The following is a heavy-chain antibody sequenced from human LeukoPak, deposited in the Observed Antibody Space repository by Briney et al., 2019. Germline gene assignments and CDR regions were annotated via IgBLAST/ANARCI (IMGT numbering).Heavy chain of an antibody. J-gene: IGHJ5*02. Sequence: SQTLSLTCAISGDSFSSNSVTWNWIRQSPSRGLEWLVRTYYRSTWYNDYAVSVRGRITVNPDTSKNQFSLHLNSVTPEDTAGYYCARRLTQYDCFDPWGQGILVTVSS. CDR3: ARRLTQYDCFDP. CDR2: TYYRSTWYN. CDR1: GDSFSSNSVT. V-gene: IGHV6-1*01. D-gene: IGHD2-2*01.